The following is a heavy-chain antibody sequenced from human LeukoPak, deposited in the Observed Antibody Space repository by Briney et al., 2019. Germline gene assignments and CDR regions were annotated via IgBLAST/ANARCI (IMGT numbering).Heavy chain of an antibody. CDR3: AREGLRSIAARRGTRDYMDV. Sequence: ASVKVSCKASGYTFTGYYMHWVRQAPGQGLEWMGWINPNSGGTNYAQKFQGRVTMTRDTSISTAYMELTRLRSDDTAVYYCAREGLRSIAARRGTRDYMDVWGKGTTVIVSS. CDR1: GYTFTGYY. J-gene: IGHJ6*03. V-gene: IGHV1-2*02. D-gene: IGHD6-6*01. CDR2: INPNSGGT.